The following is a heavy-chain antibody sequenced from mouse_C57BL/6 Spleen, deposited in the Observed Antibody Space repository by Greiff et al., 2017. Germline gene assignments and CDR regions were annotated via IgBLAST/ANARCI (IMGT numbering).Heavy chain of an antibody. CDR2: ISSGSSTI. CDR1: GFTFSDYG. Sequence: EVQLQESGGGLVKPGGSLKLSCAASGFTFSDYGMHWVRQAPEKGLEWVAYISSGSSTIDYADTVKGRFTISRDNAKNTLFLQMTSLRSEDTAMYYCARHYSDYWGQGTTLTVSS. CDR3: ARHYSDY. V-gene: IGHV5-17*01. D-gene: IGHD2-12*01. J-gene: IGHJ2*01.